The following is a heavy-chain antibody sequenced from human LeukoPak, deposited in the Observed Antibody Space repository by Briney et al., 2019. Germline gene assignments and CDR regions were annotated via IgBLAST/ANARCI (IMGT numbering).Heavy chain of an antibody. D-gene: IGHD3-16*01. CDR1: GFTFSSYA. V-gene: IGHV3-30*04. Sequence: PGGSLRLSCGASGFTFSSYAMSWVRQAPGRGLEWLTVISYNGADIEYSDSVKGRFTISRDNSKKTLYLQMSSLRVEDTAVYYCAKGMLNYYYMDAWGKGTTVTVSS. J-gene: IGHJ6*03. CDR2: ISYNGADI. CDR3: AKGMLNYYYMDA.